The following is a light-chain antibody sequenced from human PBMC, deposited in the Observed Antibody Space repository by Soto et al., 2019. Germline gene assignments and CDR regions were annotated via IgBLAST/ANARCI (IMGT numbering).Light chain of an antibody. CDR2: DAS. CDR1: QSFRGL. V-gene: IGKV3-15*01. J-gene: IGKJ1*01. CDR3: QEYLQWPPGM. Sequence: EVVLTQSPVTLSLSPGERATLSCRASQSFRGLLAWYQQKPGQAPRLLIYDASTRAPGISARFSGSGSGTEFTLTISTLQSEDFAVYYCQEYLQWPPGMFGQGTTVDMK.